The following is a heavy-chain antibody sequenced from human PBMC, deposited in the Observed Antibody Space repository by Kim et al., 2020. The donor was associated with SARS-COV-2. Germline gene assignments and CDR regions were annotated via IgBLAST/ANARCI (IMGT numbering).Heavy chain of an antibody. D-gene: IGHD6-6*01. CDR1: GDSINSYY. V-gene: IGHV4-59*13. CDR3: ARGGASSQWLDP. J-gene: IGHJ5*02. Sequence: SETLSLTCTVFGDSINSYYWSWIRQPPGKGPEWIASISYEGRTDYNPTLKSRVTISVDTSKNQFSLNLISVTAADTAVYYCARGGASSQWLDPWGQGILV. CDR2: ISYEGRT.